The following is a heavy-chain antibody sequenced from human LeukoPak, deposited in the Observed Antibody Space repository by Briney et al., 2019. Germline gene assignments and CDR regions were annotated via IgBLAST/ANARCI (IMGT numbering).Heavy chain of an antibody. D-gene: IGHD3-9*01. J-gene: IGHJ4*02. CDR3: AKYDILTGYYGYYFDY. CDR2: ISSSSSTI. CDR1: GFTFSSYS. Sequence: PGGSLRLSCAASGFTFSSYSMNWVRQAPGKGLEWVSYISSSSSTIYYADSVKGRFTISRDNAKNSLYLQMNSLRDEDTAVYYCAKYDILTGYYGYYFDYWGQGTLVTVSS. V-gene: IGHV3-48*02.